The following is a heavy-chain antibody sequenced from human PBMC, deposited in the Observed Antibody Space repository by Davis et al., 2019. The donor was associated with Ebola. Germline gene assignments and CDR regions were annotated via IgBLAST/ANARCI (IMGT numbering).Heavy chain of an antibody. Sequence: AASVKVSCKASGGTFSSYAISWVRQAPGQGLEWMGGIIPIFGTANYAQKFQGRVTITADKSTSTAYMELSSLRSEDTAVYYCAREESTVTTGWFDPWGQGTLATVSS. J-gene: IGHJ5*02. D-gene: IGHD4-17*01. V-gene: IGHV1-69*06. CDR1: GGTFSSYA. CDR2: IIPIFGTA. CDR3: AREESTVTTGWFDP.